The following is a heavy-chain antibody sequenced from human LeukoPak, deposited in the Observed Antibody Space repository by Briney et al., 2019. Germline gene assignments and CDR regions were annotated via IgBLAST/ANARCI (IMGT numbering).Heavy chain of an antibody. Sequence: GESLKISCKGSGYTFTSYWIAWVRQMPGKGLEYMGIIYPGDSGTRYSPSFQDQPTISADKSIRTAYLQWSSLKASDTAMYYCARRVGGTTSRAFDIWGQGTMVSVSS. J-gene: IGHJ3*02. CDR3: ARRVGGTTSRAFDI. CDR2: IYPGDSGT. D-gene: IGHD1-26*01. CDR1: GYTFTSYW. V-gene: IGHV5-51*01.